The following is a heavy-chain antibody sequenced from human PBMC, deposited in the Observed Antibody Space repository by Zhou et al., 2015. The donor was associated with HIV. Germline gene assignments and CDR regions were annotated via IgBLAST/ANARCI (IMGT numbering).Heavy chain of an antibody. D-gene: IGHD2-21*02. CDR2: IIPIFGTA. Sequence: QVQLVQSGAEVKKPGSSVKVSCKASGGTFSSYAISWVRQAPGQGLEWMGGIIPIFGTANYAQKFQGRVTITADESTSTAYMELSSLRSEDTAVYYCASSYCGGDCYPLDYFDYWGQGTLVTVSS. J-gene: IGHJ4*02. V-gene: IGHV1-69*12. CDR1: GGTFSSYA. CDR3: ASSYCGGDCYPLDYFDY.